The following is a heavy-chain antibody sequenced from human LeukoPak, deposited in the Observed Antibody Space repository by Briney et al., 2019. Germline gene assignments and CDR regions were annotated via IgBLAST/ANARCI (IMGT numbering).Heavy chain of an antibody. J-gene: IGHJ4*02. D-gene: IGHD3-3*01. CDR1: GFTLSTYS. CDR2: ISSTSSYI. CDR3: ARARYNYDFWSGYSTFDY. Sequence: GGSLRLSCVASGFTLSTYSMNWVRQAPGKGLEWVSSISSTSSYIYYADSVKGRFTISRDNAKNSLYLQMNSLRAEDTAVYYCARARYNYDFWSGYSTFDYWGQGTLVTVSS. V-gene: IGHV3-21*01.